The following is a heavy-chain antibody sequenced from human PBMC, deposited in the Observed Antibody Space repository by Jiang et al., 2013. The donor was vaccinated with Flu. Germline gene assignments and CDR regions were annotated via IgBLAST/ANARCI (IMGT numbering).Heavy chain of an antibody. J-gene: IGHJ3*02. CDR2: YPGDSDT. D-gene: IGHD3-22*01. CDR3: ARHNDPGYYYDSSGRDDAFDI. Sequence: YPGDSDTRYSPSFQGQVTISADKSISTAYLQWSSLKASDTAMYYCARHNDPGYYYDSSGRDDAFDIWGQGTMVTVSS. V-gene: IGHV5-51*01.